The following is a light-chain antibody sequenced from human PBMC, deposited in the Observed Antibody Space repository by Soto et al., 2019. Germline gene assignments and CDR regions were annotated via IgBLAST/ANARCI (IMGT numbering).Light chain of an antibody. CDR2: EVD. CDR1: GSDIGDYNY. J-gene: IGLJ3*02. Sequence: QSVLTQPVSVSGSPGQSITISCTGTGSDIGDYNYVSWYLQHPGKAPKLIIYEVDNRPSGVSNRFSGSKSGNTASLTISRLQAEDEADYYCSSYTSSSSLVVFGGGTKLTVL. V-gene: IGLV2-14*01. CDR3: SSYTSSSSLVV.